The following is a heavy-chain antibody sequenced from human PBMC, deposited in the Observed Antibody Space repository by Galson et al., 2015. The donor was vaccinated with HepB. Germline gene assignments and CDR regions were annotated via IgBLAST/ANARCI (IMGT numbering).Heavy chain of an antibody. CDR3: ARGPAYYYGSGSYYRGGYFDY. D-gene: IGHD3-10*01. Sequence: SLRLSCAASGFTFSSYGMHWVRQAPGKGLEWVAVIWYDGSNKYYADSVKGRFTISRDNSKNTLYLQMDSLRAEDTAVYYCARGPAYYYGSGSYYRGGYFDYWGQGTLVTVSS. V-gene: IGHV3-33*01. CDR2: IWYDGSNK. J-gene: IGHJ4*02. CDR1: GFTFSSYG.